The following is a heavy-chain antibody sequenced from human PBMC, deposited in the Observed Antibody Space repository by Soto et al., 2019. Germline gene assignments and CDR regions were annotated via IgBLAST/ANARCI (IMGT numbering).Heavy chain of an antibody. CDR2: INPSGGST. V-gene: IGHV1-46*03. CDR3: ARDQEPSTLYYDYYYMDV. Sequence: QVQLVQSGAEVKKPGASVTVSCKASGYTFTSYYIHWVRQAPGQGLEWMGIINPSGGSTSYAQQFQGRVTMTRDTSTSTVYMEVGGLRSEDTAVYYCARDQEPSTLYYDYYYMDVWGKGTTVTVSS. J-gene: IGHJ6*03. CDR1: GYTFTSYY.